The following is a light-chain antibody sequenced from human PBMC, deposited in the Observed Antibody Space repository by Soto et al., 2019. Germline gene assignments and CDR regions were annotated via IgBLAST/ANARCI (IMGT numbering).Light chain of an antibody. V-gene: IGKV4-1*01. CDR2: WAS. CDR1: QSVLYSSNNKNY. Sequence: DIVMTQSPDSLAVSLGERATINCKSSQSVLYSSNNKNYLAWFQQKPGQPPKLLIYWASTRDSVLPDRFGGSVSGTDFTLTSSSLQAEDVAVYYCEQSFSRVTFGGGTKVEIK. CDR3: EQSFSRVT. J-gene: IGKJ4*01.